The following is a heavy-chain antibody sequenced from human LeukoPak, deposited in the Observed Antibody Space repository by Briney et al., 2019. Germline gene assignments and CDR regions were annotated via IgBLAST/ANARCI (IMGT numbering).Heavy chain of an antibody. Sequence: GGSLKISCKGSGCSFTSYWISWVRQMPGKGLEWMGRIDPSDSYTNYSPSFQGHVTISADKSISTAYLQWSSLKASDTAMYYCASVEGYGMVVWGKGATVTVSS. V-gene: IGHV5-10-1*01. CDR1: GCSFTSYW. CDR2: IDPSDSYT. D-gene: IGHD5-24*01. J-gene: IGHJ6*01. CDR3: ASVEGYGMVV.